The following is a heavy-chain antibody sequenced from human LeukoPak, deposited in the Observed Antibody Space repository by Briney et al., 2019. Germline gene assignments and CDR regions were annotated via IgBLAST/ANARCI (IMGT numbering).Heavy chain of an antibody. J-gene: IGHJ4*02. CDR2: IYSGGTT. CDR1: GFTVGDNY. CDR3: AGGTDFWSGYSFGS. D-gene: IGHD3-3*01. V-gene: IGHV3-53*01. Sequence: GGSLRLSCAASGFTVGDNYMTWVRQAPGKGLEWVSLIYSGGTTEYADSVKGRFSISRDISKNTLSLQLSSLRAEDTAVYYCAGGTDFWSGYSFGSWGQGTLVTVSS.